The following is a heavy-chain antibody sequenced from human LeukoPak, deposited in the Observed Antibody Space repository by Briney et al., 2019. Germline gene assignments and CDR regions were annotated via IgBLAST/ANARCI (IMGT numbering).Heavy chain of an antibody. CDR1: GFTVSSNS. J-gene: IGHJ4*02. V-gene: IGHV3-53*01. D-gene: IGHD4/OR15-4a*01. CDR2: IYSDNT. Sequence: GGSLRLSCIVSGFTVSSNSMSWVRQAPGKGLEWVSFIYSDNTHYSDSVKGRFTISRDNSKNTLYLQMNSLRAEDAAVYYCARRAGAYSHPYDYWGQGTLATVSS. CDR3: ARRAGAYSHPYDY.